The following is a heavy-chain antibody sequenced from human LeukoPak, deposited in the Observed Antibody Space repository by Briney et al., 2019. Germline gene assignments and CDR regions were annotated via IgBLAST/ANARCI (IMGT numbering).Heavy chain of an antibody. Sequence: SETLSLTCAFYGGSFSGYSLTWIPQPPGKGLEWIGEINHSGINHFNPSLKSRVTISADTSKKQVFLNLSSVTAADTAVYYCAKKKVDVMGYQYYYYYGLDVWGQGTTVTVSS. CDR1: GGSFSGYS. CDR2: INHSGIN. D-gene: IGHD3-16*01. V-gene: IGHV4-34*01. J-gene: IGHJ6*02. CDR3: AKKKVDVMGYQYYYYYGLDV.